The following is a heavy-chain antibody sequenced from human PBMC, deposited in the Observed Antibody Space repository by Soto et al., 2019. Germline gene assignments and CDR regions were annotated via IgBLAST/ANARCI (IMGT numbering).Heavy chain of an antibody. V-gene: IGHV1-8*01. CDR1: GYSFTGLD. D-gene: IGHD1-26*01. CDR3: ARGVTAGVDY. CDR2: MEPSSGRT. J-gene: IGHJ4*02. Sequence: QVQLVQSGAEARVPGASVKVSCKASGYSFTGLDINWVRQTTGQGLEWMGWMEPSSGRTGYAQKFQGRVTMTRETSINTAYMELSSLTSDDTAFYYCARGVTAGVDYWGQGTLVTVSS.